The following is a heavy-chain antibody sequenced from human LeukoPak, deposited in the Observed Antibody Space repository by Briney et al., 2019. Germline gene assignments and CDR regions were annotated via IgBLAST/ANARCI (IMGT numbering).Heavy chain of an antibody. D-gene: IGHD3-22*01. CDR2: VYPGDSFT. J-gene: IGHJ5*02. CDR1: RYSFGNYW. Sequence: GESLKISCSGSRYSFGNYWIAWVRQMPGKGLEWMGIVYPGDSFTKYSPSFQGQVTISVDRSIHTAYLQWSSLTASATAMYYCARLTDYYDSSGYYRNYNRFDPWGQGTLVTVSS. V-gene: IGHV5-51*01. CDR3: ARLTDYYDSSGYYRNYNRFDP.